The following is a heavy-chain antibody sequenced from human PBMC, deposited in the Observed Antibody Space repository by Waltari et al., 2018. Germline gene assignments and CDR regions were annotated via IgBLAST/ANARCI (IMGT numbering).Heavy chain of an antibody. CDR3: ARDATAGYNWFDP. V-gene: IGHV4-59*01. Sequence: QVQLQESGPGLVKPSETLTLICTVSGGSIRNYYWSWIRQSPGKGLEWMGNIHHSGSTNYNPSLRGRVTISVDTSKKQFSLRLSSVSAADTAVYYCARDATAGYNWFDPWGQGTLVTVSS. J-gene: IGHJ5*02. D-gene: IGHD3-10*01. CDR2: IHHSGST. CDR1: GGSIRNYY.